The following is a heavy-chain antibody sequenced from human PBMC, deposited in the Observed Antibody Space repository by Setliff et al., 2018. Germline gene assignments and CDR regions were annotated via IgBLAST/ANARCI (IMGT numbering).Heavy chain of an antibody. J-gene: IGHJ6*03. D-gene: IGHD6-19*01. V-gene: IGHV4-4*07. Sequence: SETLSLTCTVSGGSISSYYWSWIRQPAGKGLEWIGHIYIGGSANYNPPLKSLVTMSIDTSKNQFSLKLNSVTAADMAVYYCAREQWLDPPGYYYMDVWAKGTTVTVSS. CDR3: AREQWLDPPGYYYMDV. CDR1: GGSISSYY. CDR2: IYIGGSA.